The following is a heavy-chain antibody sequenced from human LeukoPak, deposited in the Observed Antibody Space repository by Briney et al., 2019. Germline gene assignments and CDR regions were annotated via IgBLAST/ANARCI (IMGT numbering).Heavy chain of an antibody. J-gene: IGHJ1*01. Sequence: ASVKVSCKASGYTFTSYDINWVRQATGQGLEWMGWMNPHSGNTGYAQKFQGRVTMTRNTSISTAYMELSSMRSEATAVYYCARVGEYCSDGSCYSVRYFQHWGQGTLVTVSS. CDR3: ARVGEYCSDGSCYSVRYFQH. CDR1: GYTFTSYD. D-gene: IGHD2-15*01. V-gene: IGHV1-8*01. CDR2: MNPHSGNT.